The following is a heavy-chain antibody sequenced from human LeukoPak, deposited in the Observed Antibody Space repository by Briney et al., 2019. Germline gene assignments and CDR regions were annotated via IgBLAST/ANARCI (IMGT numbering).Heavy chain of an antibody. CDR1: GFTFSSYS. Sequence: GGSLRLSCAASGFTFSSYSMNWVRQAPGKGLEWVSSISSSSSYIYYADSVKGRFTISRDNAKNSLYLQMNSLRAEDTAVYYCARDRQWLVFDCWGQGTLVTVSS. V-gene: IGHV3-21*01. D-gene: IGHD6-19*01. J-gene: IGHJ4*02. CDR2: ISSSSSYI. CDR3: ARDRQWLVFDC.